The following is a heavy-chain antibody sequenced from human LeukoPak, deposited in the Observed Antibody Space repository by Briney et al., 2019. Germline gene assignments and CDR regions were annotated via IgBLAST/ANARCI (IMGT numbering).Heavy chain of an antibody. CDR3: ARRVVPAAPNWFDP. Sequence: TSETLSLTCAVYGGSFSGYYWSWIRQPPGKGLEWIGEINHSGSTNYNPSLKSRVTISVDTSKNQFSLKLSSVTAADTAVYYCARRVVPAAPNWFDPWGQRTLVTVSS. CDR1: GGSFSGYY. V-gene: IGHV4-34*01. D-gene: IGHD2-2*01. J-gene: IGHJ5*02. CDR2: INHSGST.